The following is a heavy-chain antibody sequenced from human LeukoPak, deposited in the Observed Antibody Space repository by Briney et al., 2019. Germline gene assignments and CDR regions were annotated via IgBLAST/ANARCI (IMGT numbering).Heavy chain of an antibody. J-gene: IGHJ4*02. CDR3: AKGKGMFYFDY. D-gene: IGHD3-10*02. Sequence: GGSLRLSCAASGFTFNSYAMSWVRQAPGKGLEWVSAMSGSGGSTYYADSVKGRFTISRDNSKNTLYLQMNSLRAEDTALYYCAKGKGMFYFDYWGQGTLVTVSS. CDR2: MSGSGGST. V-gene: IGHV3-23*01. CDR1: GFTFNSYA.